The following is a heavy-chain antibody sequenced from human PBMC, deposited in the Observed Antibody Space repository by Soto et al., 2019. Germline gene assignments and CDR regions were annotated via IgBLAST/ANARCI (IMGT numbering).Heavy chain of an antibody. Sequence: GGSLRLSCAASGLTFSSYAMSWVRQAPGKGLEWVSVIYSGGSTYYADSVKGRFTISRDNPKNTLYLQMNSLRAEDTAVYYCALNYYDSSGLYFDYWGQGTLVTVSS. V-gene: IGHV3-23*03. CDR1: GLTFSSYA. D-gene: IGHD3-22*01. CDR3: ALNYYDSSGLYFDY. J-gene: IGHJ4*02. CDR2: IYSGGST.